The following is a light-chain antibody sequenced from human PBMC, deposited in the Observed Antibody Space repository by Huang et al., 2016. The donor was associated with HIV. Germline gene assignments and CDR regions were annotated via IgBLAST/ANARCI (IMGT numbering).Light chain of an antibody. J-gene: IGKJ2*01. CDR1: QTIITY. CDR3: QQSFNTPPYT. V-gene: IGKV1-39*01. Sequence: DIQMTQSPSSLSASVGDRGTITCRASQTIITYLNCYQQKPGKAPKLLIYGASSLHSVVPSRFSGSGSGTDFTLTISSLQPDDFATYYCQQSFNTPPYTFGQGTKLEIK. CDR2: GAS.